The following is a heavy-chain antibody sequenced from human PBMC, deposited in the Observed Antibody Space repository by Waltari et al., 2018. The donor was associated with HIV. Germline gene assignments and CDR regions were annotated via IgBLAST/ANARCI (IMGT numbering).Heavy chain of an antibody. V-gene: IGHV3-30*02. D-gene: IGHD6-13*01. CDR2: LRFDGTKE. Sequence: QVHLVESGGGVVQPGGSLRLSCAASTFTFTDHGLHWVRPAPGKGLGWGVFLRFDGTKEDYSESVNGRFTVSRDNSKYMVYLQMNSLTPEDSAVYYCAQDGATAASRGYYFRFWGQGTLVTVSS. CDR1: TFTFTDHG. J-gene: IGHJ4*02. CDR3: AQDGATAASRGYYFRF.